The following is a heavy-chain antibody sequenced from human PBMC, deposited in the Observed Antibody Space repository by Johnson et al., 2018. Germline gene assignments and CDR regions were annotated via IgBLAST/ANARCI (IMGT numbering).Heavy chain of an antibody. D-gene: IGHD3-16*01. Sequence: VQLVESGGGLVQPGRSLRLSCAASGFTFDDYAMHWVRQAPGKGLEWVSGISWNSGSIGHADSVKGRFTISRDNAKNSLYLQMNSLRAEDTALYYCAKGDTGGTYDAFDIWGQGTMVTVSS. V-gene: IGHV3-9*01. CDR2: ISWNSGSI. J-gene: IGHJ3*02. CDR1: GFTFDDYA. CDR3: AKGDTGGTYDAFDI.